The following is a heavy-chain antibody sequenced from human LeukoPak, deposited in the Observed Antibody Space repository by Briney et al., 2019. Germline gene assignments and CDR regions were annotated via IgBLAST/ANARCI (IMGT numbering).Heavy chain of an antibody. Sequence: PGGSLRLSCAASGFTVSSNYMSWVRQAPGKGLEWVSVIYSGGSTYYADSVKGRFTISRDNSKNTLYLQMNSLRAEDTAVYYCARGIDSSSWFSPYFDYWGQGTLVTVSS. D-gene: IGHD6-13*01. J-gene: IGHJ4*02. CDR3: ARGIDSSSWFSPYFDY. V-gene: IGHV3-66*01. CDR2: IYSGGST. CDR1: GFTVSSNY.